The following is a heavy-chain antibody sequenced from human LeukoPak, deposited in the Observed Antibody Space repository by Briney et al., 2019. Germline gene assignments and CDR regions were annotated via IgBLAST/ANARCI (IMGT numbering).Heavy chain of an antibody. CDR2: IYYSGST. CDR3: AREAISSSGDFDY. D-gene: IGHD6-6*01. J-gene: IGHJ4*02. V-gene: IGHV4-59*01. CDR1: GGSISSYY. Sequence: SETLSLTCTVSGGSISSYYWSWIRQPPGKGLEWIGYIYYSGSTNYNPSLKSRVTISVDTSKNQFSLKLSSVTAADTAVYYCAREAISSSGDFDYWGQGTLVTVSS.